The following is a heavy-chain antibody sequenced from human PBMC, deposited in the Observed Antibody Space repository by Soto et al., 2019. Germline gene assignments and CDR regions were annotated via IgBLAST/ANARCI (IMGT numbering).Heavy chain of an antibody. D-gene: IGHD6-13*01. Sequence: TSETLSLTCTVSGGSISSYYWSWIRQPAGKGLERIGRVYTSGSTNYNPSLKGRVTISVDTSKNRFSLKMSSVTTADTAVYYCARGAAPGADHGMDVWGQGTTVTVSS. CDR2: VYTSGST. J-gene: IGHJ6*02. CDR1: GGSISSYY. CDR3: ARGAAPGADHGMDV. V-gene: IGHV4-4*07.